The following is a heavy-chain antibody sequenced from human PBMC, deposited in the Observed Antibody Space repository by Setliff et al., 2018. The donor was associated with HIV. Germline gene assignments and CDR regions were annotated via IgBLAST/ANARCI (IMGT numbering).Heavy chain of an antibody. Sequence: SETLSLTCSFSGGSISGHYWSWIRQTPGKGLEWIATIYTTERISHNPSLRSRVTISVETSQNLFSLRLRSVTAADTGVYYCARPGSSSYYYAMDVWGLGTMVTVSS. CDR2: IYTTERI. CDR3: ARPGSSSYYYAMDV. D-gene: IGHD3-10*01. CDR1: GGSISGHY. J-gene: IGHJ6*02. V-gene: IGHV4-59*11.